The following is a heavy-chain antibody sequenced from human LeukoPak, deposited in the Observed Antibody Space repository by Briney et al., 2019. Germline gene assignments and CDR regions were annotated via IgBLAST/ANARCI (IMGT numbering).Heavy chain of an antibody. V-gene: IGHV4-59*08. J-gene: IGHJ6*02. CDR3: ARHHAPYGSGTYYNPTYYHYGMDV. D-gene: IGHD3-10*01. Sequence: SETLSLTCTVSGGSISSYYWSWIRQPPGKGLEWIGYVYYGGSTNYNPPLKSRVTISVDTSKNQFSLKLSSVTAADTAVYYCARHHAPYGSGTYYNPTYYHYGMDVWGQGTTVTVSS. CDR1: GGSISSYY. CDR2: VYYGGST.